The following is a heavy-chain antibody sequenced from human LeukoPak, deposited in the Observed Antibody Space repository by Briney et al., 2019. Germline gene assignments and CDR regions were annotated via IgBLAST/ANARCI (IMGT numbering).Heavy chain of an antibody. Sequence: PGGSLRLSCAASGFSCSTRGMSWVRQAPGKGLEWVSAISGNDESTFYADSVKGRFTISRDNSRNTLYLQLSSLSAEDSAIYCCARDRRPARTYSGLFDYWGQGTLVTVSS. J-gene: IGHJ4*02. D-gene: IGHD5-12*01. V-gene: IGHV3-23*01. CDR1: GFSCSTRG. CDR2: ISGNDEST. CDR3: ARDRRPARTYSGLFDY.